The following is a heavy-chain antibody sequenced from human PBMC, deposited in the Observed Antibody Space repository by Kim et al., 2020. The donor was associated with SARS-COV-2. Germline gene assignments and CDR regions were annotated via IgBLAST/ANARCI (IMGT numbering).Heavy chain of an antibody. CDR2: INHSGST. CDR3: ARSRGRQQLHGMDV. J-gene: IGHJ6*02. V-gene: IGHV4-34*01. D-gene: IGHD6-13*01. CDR1: GGSFSGYY. Sequence: SETLSLTCAVYGGSFSGYYWSWIRQPPGKGLEWIGEINHSGSTNYNPSLKSRVTISVDTSKNQFSLKLSSVTAADTAVYYCARSRGRQQLHGMDVWGQGTTVTVSS.